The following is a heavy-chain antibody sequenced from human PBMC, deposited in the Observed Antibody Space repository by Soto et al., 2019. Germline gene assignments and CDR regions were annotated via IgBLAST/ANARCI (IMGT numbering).Heavy chain of an antibody. V-gene: IGHV1-3*01. CDR1: GYTFTSYA. D-gene: IGHD3-22*01. CDR3: VRGPALGYYDSSGYYYSYYYGLDV. J-gene: IGHJ6*02. CDR2: INAGNGNT. Sequence: ASVKVSCKASGYTFTSYAMHWVRQAPGQRLEWMGWINAGNGNTKYSQKFQGRVTITRDTSASTAYMELSSLRSEDTAVYYCVRGPALGYYDSSGYYYSYYYGLDVWGQGTTVTVSS.